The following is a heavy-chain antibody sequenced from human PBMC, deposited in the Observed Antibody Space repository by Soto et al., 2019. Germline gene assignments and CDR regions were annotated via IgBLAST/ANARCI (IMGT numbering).Heavy chain of an antibody. D-gene: IGHD3-16*02. CDR3: ARDPQSLDDAFDI. CDR1: GGTFSSYA. Sequence: GFSVKVSCKGSGGTFSSYAISWGRQAPGQGLEWMGGIIPIFGTANYAQKFQGRVTITADESTSTAYMELSSLRSEDTAVYYCARDPQSLDDAFDIWGQGTMATVS. J-gene: IGHJ3*02. CDR2: IIPIFGTA. V-gene: IGHV1-69*13.